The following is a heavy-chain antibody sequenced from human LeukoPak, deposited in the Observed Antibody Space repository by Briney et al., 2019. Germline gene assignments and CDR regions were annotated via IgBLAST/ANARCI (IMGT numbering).Heavy chain of an antibody. CDR2: INPDGSRE. CDR1: GFTFSTFW. J-gene: IGHJ4*02. Sequence: GGSLRLSCVTPGFTFSTFWMNWVRQAPGKGLEWVANINPDGSRERSVDSVKGRITISRDNAKNALYLQMNSLRAEDTAVYYCARARDGYNSSRAGDYWGQGTLVTVSS. CDR3: ARARDGYNSSRAGDY. D-gene: IGHD5-24*01. V-gene: IGHV3-7*01.